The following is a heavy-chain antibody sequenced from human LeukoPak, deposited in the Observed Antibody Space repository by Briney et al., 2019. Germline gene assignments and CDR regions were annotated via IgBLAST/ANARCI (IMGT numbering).Heavy chain of an antibody. V-gene: IGHV3-48*01. D-gene: IGHD6-13*01. Sequence: PGGSLRLSCAASGFTFSSYSMNWVRQAPGKGLELVSYISSSSSIIYYADSVKGRFTISRDNAKNSLYLQMNSLRAEDTAVYYCARDPPLFSSSWYATFDYWGQGTLVTVSS. J-gene: IGHJ4*02. CDR3: ARDPPLFSSSWYATFDY. CDR1: GFTFSSYS. CDR2: ISSSSSII.